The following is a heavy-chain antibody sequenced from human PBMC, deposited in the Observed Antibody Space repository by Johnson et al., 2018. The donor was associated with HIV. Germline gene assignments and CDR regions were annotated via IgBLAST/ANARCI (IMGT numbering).Heavy chain of an antibody. Sequence: VQLVESGGGLVQPGGSLRLSCATSGFTFRSYAMHWVRQAPGRGLEHVPGINTNGNSTHYANLVKGRFTISRDNSKNTLYLQMGSLRAEDMAVYYCARRIQYYPYGDAFDIWGQGTMVTVAS. D-gene: IGHD3-10*01. CDR1: GFTFRSYA. V-gene: IGHV3-64*01. J-gene: IGHJ3*02. CDR2: INTNGNST. CDR3: ARRIQYYPYGDAFDI.